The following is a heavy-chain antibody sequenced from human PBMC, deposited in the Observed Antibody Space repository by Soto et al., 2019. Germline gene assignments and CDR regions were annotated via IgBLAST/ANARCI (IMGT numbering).Heavy chain of an antibody. CDR3: AGSGWDGEYFQH. Sequence: QVQLVQSGAEVKKPGSSVKVSCKASGGTFSSYTISWVRQAPGQGLEWMGRIIPILGIANYAQKFQGRVTITADKPTSTAYMELSSLRSEDTAVYYCAGSGWDGEYFQHWGQGTLVTVSS. CDR1: GGTFSSYT. CDR2: IIPILGIA. J-gene: IGHJ1*01. D-gene: IGHD6-19*01. V-gene: IGHV1-69*02.